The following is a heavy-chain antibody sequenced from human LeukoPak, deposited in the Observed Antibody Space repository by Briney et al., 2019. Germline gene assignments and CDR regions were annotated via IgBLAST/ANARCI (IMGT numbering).Heavy chain of an antibody. CDR3: ARHDTHCGGDCSVDY. V-gene: IGHV5-51*01. D-gene: IGHD2-21*02. J-gene: IGHJ4*02. CDR2: INPGDSES. Sequence: GESLKISCKGSGYSFTSYWIGWVRQMPGKGLEWMGMINPGDSESKYSPSFQGQVTMSADKSITTAYLQWSSLKVADTAMYYCARHDTHCGGDCSVDYWGQGTLVTVSS. CDR1: GYSFTSYW.